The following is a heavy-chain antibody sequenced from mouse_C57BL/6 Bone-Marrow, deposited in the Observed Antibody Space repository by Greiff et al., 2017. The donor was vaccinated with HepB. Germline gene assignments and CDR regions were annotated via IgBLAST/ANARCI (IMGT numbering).Heavy chain of an antibody. CDR1: GYTFTSYW. Sequence: QVQLQQPGAELVRPGSSVKLSCKASGYTFTSYWMDWVKQRPGQGLEWIGNIYPSDSETHYNQKFKDKATLTVDKSSSTAYMQLSSLTSEDSAVYYCARGGQLRPLFDYWGQGTTLTVSS. J-gene: IGHJ2*01. CDR3: ARGGQLRPLFDY. D-gene: IGHD3-2*02. V-gene: IGHV1-61*01. CDR2: IYPSDSET.